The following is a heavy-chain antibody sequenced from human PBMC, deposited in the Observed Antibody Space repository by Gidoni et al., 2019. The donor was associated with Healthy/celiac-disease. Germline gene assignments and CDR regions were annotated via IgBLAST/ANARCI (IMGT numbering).Heavy chain of an antibody. Sequence: QVQLVESGGGVVQPGRSLRLSCAASGFTFSSYGMHWVRQAPGKGLEWVAVISYDGSNKYYADSVKGRFTISRDNSKNTLYLQMNSLRAEDTAVYYCAKEGSYYDSSFEDWGQGTLVTVSS. CDR3: AKEGSYYDSSFED. CDR2: ISYDGSNK. V-gene: IGHV3-30*18. D-gene: IGHD3-22*01. CDR1: GFTFSSYG. J-gene: IGHJ4*02.